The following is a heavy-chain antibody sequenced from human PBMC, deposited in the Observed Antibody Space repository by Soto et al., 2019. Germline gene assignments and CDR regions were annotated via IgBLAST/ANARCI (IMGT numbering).Heavy chain of an antibody. CDR3: ASDHGRDSPMAY. CDR2: IWHDGGAK. V-gene: IGHV3-33*01. D-gene: IGHD3-22*01. Sequence: QVQLVESGGGVVQPGRSLRLSCTASGFTLSDYGMHWVRQAPGKGLEWVAVIWHDGGAKYYAESVTGRITISRDNSKNTVHLKIGSLGAEDTALYGCASDHGRDSPMAYWGQGTLVPVSS. J-gene: IGHJ4*02. CDR1: GFTLSDYG.